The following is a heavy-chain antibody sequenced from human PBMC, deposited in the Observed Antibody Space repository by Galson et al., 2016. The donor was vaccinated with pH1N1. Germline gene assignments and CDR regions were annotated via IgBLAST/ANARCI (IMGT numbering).Heavy chain of an antibody. V-gene: IGHV1-46*01. CDR3: ARDLARQHDS. CDR1: GYIFTSYY. J-gene: IGHJ4*02. CDR2: IDPRGGT. Sequence: VSCKASGYIFTSYYIHWVRQAPGQGLEWLGVIDPRGGTTYAQKFHGRVTMTSDTSTNTVSLELSSLKSDDTAVYFCARDLARQHDSWGQGTLVTVSS.